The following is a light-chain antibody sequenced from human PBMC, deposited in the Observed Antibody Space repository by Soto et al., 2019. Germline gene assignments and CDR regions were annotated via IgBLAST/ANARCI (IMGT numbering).Light chain of an antibody. V-gene: IGKV1-39*01. J-gene: IGKJ4*01. Sequence: DIQMTQSPSSLSASVGDRVTITCRASQTISGYLNWYQQKPGKAPELLIYAASYLGNGVPSRFSGSGSGTDFTLTISSLEPEDFAVYYCQQRSNWPLTFGGGTKVDIK. CDR3: QQRSNWPLT. CDR2: AAS. CDR1: QTISGY.